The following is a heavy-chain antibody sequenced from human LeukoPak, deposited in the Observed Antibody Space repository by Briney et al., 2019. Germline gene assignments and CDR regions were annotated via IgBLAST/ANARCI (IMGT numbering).Heavy chain of an antibody. CDR2: IYYSGST. CDR1: GGSISSYY. J-gene: IGHJ4*02. D-gene: IGHD5-24*01. CDR3: ARLEVATIGFTY. Sequence: NPSETLSLTCTVSGGSISSYYWSWIRQPPGKGLEWIGYIYYSGSTDYNPSLKSRVTISVDTSKNQFSLKLTSVTAADTAVYYCARLEVATIGFTYWGQGTLVTVSS. V-gene: IGHV4-59*08.